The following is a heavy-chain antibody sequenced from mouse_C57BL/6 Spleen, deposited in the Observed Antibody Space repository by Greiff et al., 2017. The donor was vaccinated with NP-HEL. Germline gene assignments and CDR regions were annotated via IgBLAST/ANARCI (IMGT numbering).Heavy chain of an antibody. J-gene: IGHJ3*01. D-gene: IGHD1-1*01. CDR1: GYSFTGYY. V-gene: IGHV1-31*01. Sequence: EVQLQQSGPELVKPGASVKISCKASGYSFTGYYMHWVKQSHGNILDWIGYIYPYNGVSSYNQKFKGKGTLTVDKSSSTAYMELRSVTSEDSAVYYCAIYHSSYEFAYWGQGTLVTVSA. CDR2: IYPYNGVS. CDR3: AIYHSSYEFAY.